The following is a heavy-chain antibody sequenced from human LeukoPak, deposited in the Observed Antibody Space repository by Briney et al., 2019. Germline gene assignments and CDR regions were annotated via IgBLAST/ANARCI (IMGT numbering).Heavy chain of an antibody. D-gene: IGHD2-15*01. CDR3: ARDVGEGFCSGGSCSDY. J-gene: IGHJ4*02. CDR1: GYTFTNYA. CDR2: ISAYNGNT. V-gene: IGHV1-18*01. Sequence: ASVKVSCKASGYTFTNYAISWVLQAPGQGLEWMGWISAYNGNTNYAQKLQGRVTMTADTSTSTVYMELRSLRSDDTAVYYCARDVGEGFCSGGSCSDYWGQGTLVTVSS.